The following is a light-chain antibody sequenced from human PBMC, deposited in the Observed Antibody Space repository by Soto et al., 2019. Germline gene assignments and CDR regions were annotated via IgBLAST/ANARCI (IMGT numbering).Light chain of an antibody. V-gene: IGKV3-15*01. CDR2: GAS. J-gene: IGKJ1*01. Sequence: EIVMTQSPATLSVSPGERATLSCRASQSVSTTVAWYQLKPGQAPRLLIYGASTRATGIPARFSGSGSGTEFRLTISSLQSEDFAVYYCQQYKDWPTPFGQGTKVEVK. CDR3: QQYKDWPTP. CDR1: QSVSTT.